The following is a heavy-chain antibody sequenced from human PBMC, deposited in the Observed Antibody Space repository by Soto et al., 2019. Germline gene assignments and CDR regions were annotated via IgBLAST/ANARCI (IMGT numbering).Heavy chain of an antibody. J-gene: IGHJ4*02. CDR1: GFSFSSYG. CDR2: ISYDGSNK. V-gene: IGHV3-30*03. Sequence: QVQLVESGGGVVQPGRSLRLSCEASGFSFSSYGMHWVRQAPGKGLEWVAFISYDGSNKYYVDSVQGRFTIFRDSSRNSLYLQMNRLRPEDPAVYYCATALGERSPESDDYWCQGSLVTVSS. CDR3: ATALGERSPESDDY. D-gene: IGHD3-16*01.